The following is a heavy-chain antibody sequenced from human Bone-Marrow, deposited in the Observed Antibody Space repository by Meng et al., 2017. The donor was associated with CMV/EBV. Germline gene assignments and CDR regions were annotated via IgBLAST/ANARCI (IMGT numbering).Heavy chain of an antibody. D-gene: IGHD1-1*01. CDR1: DGSISSSSYY. CDR2: IYYSGST. Sequence: GSLRLSCSVSDGSISSSSYYWGWIRQPPGNGLEWIGSIYYSGSTYYNPSLKSRITISVDTSKNQFSLKLNSVTAADTAVYYCAGHGNYWDANWFDPWGQGTRVTGFS. J-gene: IGHJ5*02. CDR3: AGHGNYWDANWFDP. V-gene: IGHV4-39*01.